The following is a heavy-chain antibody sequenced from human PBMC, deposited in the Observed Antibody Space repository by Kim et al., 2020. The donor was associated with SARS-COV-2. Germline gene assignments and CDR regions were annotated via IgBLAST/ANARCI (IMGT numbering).Heavy chain of an antibody. CDR2: ISWNSGSI. CDR3: ARPLTGTSSAFDI. D-gene: IGHD1-7*01. V-gene: IGHV3-9*01. CDR1: GFTFDDYA. Sequence: GGSLRLFCAASGFTFDDYAMHWVRQAPGKGLEWVSGISWNSGSIGYADSVKGRFTISRDNAKNSLYLQMNSLRAEDTALYYCARPLTGTSSAFDIWGQGTMVTVSS. J-gene: IGHJ3*02.